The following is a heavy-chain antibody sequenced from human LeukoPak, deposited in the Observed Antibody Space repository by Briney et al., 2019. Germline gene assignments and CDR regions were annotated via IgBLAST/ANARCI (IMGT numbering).Heavy chain of an antibody. Sequence: GGSLRLSCAASGITVSDNYMSWVRQAPGKGLDWVSVMYVGGRTFYADSVQGRFTISRDNSKNTLYLQMNSLRVEDTAVYYCAREGHLGKYFDLWGRGTQVTVSS. CDR1: GITVSDNY. D-gene: IGHD3-16*01. V-gene: IGHV3-53*01. CDR2: MYVGGRT. CDR3: AREGHLGKYFDL. J-gene: IGHJ2*01.